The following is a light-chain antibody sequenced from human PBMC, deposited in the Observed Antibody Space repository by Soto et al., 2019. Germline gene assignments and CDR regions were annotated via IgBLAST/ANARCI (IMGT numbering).Light chain of an antibody. CDR2: GTS. J-gene: IGKJ2*01. CDR1: QSVTSN. Sequence: EIVMTQSPATLSVSQGEGATLSCRASQSVTSNLAWYQQQPGQAPRLLIYGTSTRATGIPARLSGSGSGTEFTLTISSLQSEDFAVYYCQQYYNWPYTFGQGTKLEIK. CDR3: QQYYNWPYT. V-gene: IGKV3-15*01.